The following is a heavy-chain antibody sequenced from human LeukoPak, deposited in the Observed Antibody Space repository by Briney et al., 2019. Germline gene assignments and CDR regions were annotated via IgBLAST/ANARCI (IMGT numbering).Heavy chain of an antibody. CDR1: GFTFSDYY. D-gene: IGHD2-15*01. J-gene: IGHJ4*02. Sequence: GGSLRLSCAASGFTFSDYYMNWIRQAPGKGLEWVSYISSSGGTIYYADSVKGRFTISRDNAKNSLYLQMNSLRAEDTAVYYCAKSGLNRFDYWGQGTLVTVSS. CDR2: ISSSGGTI. CDR3: AKSGLNRFDY. V-gene: IGHV3-11*01.